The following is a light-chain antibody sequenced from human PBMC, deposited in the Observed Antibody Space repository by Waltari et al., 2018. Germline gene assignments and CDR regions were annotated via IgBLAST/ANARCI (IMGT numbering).Light chain of an antibody. CDR3: SSYAAYNNFV. CDR1: SRDVGAYNY. Sequence: QSALTQPPSASGSPGQSVAIPCTGTSRDVGAYNYVSWYQRHPGQAPKRMIQDVNKRPPGSPYRFSGSKSGNPASLTVSGLQAEDEADYYCSSYAAYNNFVFGGGTNLTVL. CDR2: DVN. J-gene: IGLJ2*01. V-gene: IGLV2-8*01.